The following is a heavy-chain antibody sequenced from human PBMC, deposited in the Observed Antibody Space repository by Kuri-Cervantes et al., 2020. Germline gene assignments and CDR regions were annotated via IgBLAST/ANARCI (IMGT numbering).Heavy chain of an antibody. CDR2: IYHSGST. CDR1: GGSISGGGYS. Sequence: LSCAVSGGSISGGGYSWSWIRQPPGKGLEWIGFIYHSGSTYYNPSLKSRVTISVDTSKNQFSLKLSSVTAADTAVYYCARYCGGDCYFRGAFDIWGQGTMVTVSS. V-gene: IGHV4-30-2*05. D-gene: IGHD2-21*02. J-gene: IGHJ3*02. CDR3: ARYCGGDCYFRGAFDI.